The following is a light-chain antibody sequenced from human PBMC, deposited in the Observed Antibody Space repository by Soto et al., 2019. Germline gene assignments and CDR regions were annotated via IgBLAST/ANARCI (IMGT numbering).Light chain of an antibody. CDR1: QTITTY. J-gene: IGKJ3*01. Sequence: DIQMTQSPSSLSASVGDRVTIACRASQTITTYLNWYQQKPGKAPKLLIYAASSLQSGVPSRFSGSGSGTDFTLTISTLQPEDFATYYCQQSYSTPFTFGPGTNMDI. CDR3: QQSYSTPFT. V-gene: IGKV1-39*01. CDR2: AAS.